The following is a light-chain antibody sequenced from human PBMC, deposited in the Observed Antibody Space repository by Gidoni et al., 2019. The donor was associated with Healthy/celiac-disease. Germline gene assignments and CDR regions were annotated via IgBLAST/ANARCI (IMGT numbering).Light chain of an antibody. CDR2: KVS. V-gene: IGKV2-30*01. CDR1: QSLVYIDLNTY. Sequence: DVVMTLSLLSLSVTLGQPASISCRSSQSLVYIDLNTYLNWFQQRPGQPPRRLIYKVSTRDSGVPDRFSGSGSGTDFTLKISRVEAEDVGVYYCMQGTSRPPTFGQGTKLEIK. J-gene: IGKJ2*01. CDR3: MQGTSRPPT.